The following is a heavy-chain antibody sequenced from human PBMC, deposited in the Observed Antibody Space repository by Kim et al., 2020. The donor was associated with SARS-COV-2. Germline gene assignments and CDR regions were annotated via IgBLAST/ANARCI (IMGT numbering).Heavy chain of an antibody. CDR1: GASIGSHGYF. V-gene: IGHV4-39*01. CDR3: ARRYAFTGSYTAYYFD. J-gene: IGHJ4*01. D-gene: IGHD3-16*01. Sequence: SETLSLTCTVSGASIGSHGYFWAWIRQPPGRGLEWIGSRSYSGRRYYNPSLERRITASVDTSKTQFSLRLNSGTAADTADYHCARRYAFTGSYTAYYFD. CDR2: RSYSGRR.